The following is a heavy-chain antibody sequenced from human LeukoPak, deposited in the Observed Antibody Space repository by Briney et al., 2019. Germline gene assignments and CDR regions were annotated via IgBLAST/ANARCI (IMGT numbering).Heavy chain of an antibody. J-gene: IGHJ4*02. V-gene: IGHV1-69*13. CDR1: GGTFSSYA. Sequence: GASVKVSCKASGGTFSSYAISWVRQAPGQGLEWMGGIIPIFGTANYAQKFQGRVTITADESTSTAYMELSSLRSEDTAVYYCARGRRGLRSCTDFDYWGQGTLVTVSS. CDR2: IIPIFGTA. D-gene: IGHD4-17*01. CDR3: ARGRRGLRSCTDFDY.